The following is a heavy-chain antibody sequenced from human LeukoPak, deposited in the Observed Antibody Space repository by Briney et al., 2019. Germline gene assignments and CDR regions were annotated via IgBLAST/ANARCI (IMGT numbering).Heavy chain of an antibody. V-gene: IGHV3-30*02. CDR2: IRYDGSNK. J-gene: IGHJ4*02. CDR1: GFTFSTYG. CDR3: AKDGTVVTPGLADYFDY. D-gene: IGHD4-23*01. Sequence: PGGSLRLSCAPSGFTFSTYGMHWVRQAPGKGLEWVAFIRYDGSNKYYADSVKGRFTISRDNSKNMLYLQMNSLRAEDTAVYYCAKDGTVVTPGLADYFDYWGQGTLVTVSS.